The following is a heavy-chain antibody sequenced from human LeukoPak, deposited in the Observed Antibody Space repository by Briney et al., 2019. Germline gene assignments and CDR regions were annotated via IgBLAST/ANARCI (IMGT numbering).Heavy chain of an antibody. CDR2: IIPIFGTA. D-gene: IGHD3-3*01. Sequence: VASVKVSCKASGGTFSSYAISWVRQAPGQGLEWMGGIIPIFGTANYAQNFEGRVTITADESTSTAYMELRSLRSEDTAVYYCAREGGITVFGVAQPGGAFDIWGQGTMVTVSS. CDR1: GGTFSSYA. J-gene: IGHJ3*02. V-gene: IGHV1-69*13. CDR3: AREGGITVFGVAQPGGAFDI.